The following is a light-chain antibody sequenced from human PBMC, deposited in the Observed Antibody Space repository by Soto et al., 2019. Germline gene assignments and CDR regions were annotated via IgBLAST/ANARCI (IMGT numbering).Light chain of an antibody. CDR1: QSVGTY. Sequence: EIVMTQSPATLSVSPGERATLSCRASQSVGTYLAWYQQKPGQAPRLLIYGASTRAAGISSRFSGGGSGTEFTLTISSLQSEDFAIYYCRQYNDWPRTFGQGTKVGIK. CDR2: GAS. V-gene: IGKV3-15*01. J-gene: IGKJ1*01. CDR3: RQYNDWPRT.